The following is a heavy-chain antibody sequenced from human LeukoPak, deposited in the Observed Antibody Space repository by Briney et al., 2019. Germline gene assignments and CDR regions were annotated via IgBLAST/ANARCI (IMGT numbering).Heavy chain of an antibody. CDR1: GGSISSSSYY. Sequence: SSETLSLTCTVSGGSISSSSYYWGWIRQPPGKGLEWIGSIYASGSTNYNPSLKRRVTMSVDTSQNQFFLKVNSVTAADTAVYYCARVTQRLERIAVARTSEWRANWYFDLWGRGTLVTVSS. CDR3: ARVTQRLERIAVARTSEWRANWYFDL. D-gene: IGHD6-19*01. CDR2: IYASGST. J-gene: IGHJ2*01. V-gene: IGHV4-39*07.